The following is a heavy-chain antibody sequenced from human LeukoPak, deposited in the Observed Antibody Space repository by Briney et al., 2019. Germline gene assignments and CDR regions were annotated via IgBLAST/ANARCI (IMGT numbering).Heavy chain of an antibody. Sequence: PGGSLRLSCTASGFTFSTYYMHWVRQAPGMGLVWVSRISDDGTATKYADSVRGRFTISRDNAKNTVHLQMNSLGAEDTAIYYCVKTAGSRNDHKTETSWGQGTLVTVSS. CDR1: GFTFSTYY. D-gene: IGHD5-24*01. J-gene: IGHJ5*02. V-gene: IGHV3-74*01. CDR3: VKTAGSRNDHKTETS. CDR2: ISDDGTAT.